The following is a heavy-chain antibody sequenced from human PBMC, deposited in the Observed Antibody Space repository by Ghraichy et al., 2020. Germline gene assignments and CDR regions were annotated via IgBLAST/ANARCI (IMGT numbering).Heavy chain of an antibody. Sequence: SETLSLTCAVSGGSISSSNWWSWVRQPPGKGLEWIGEIYHSGSTNYNPSLKSRVTISVDKSKNQFSLKLSSVTAADTAVYYCARVPDSWNDNAFDIWGQGTMVTVSS. J-gene: IGHJ3*02. V-gene: IGHV4-4*02. CDR1: GGSISSSNW. CDR3: ARVPDSWNDNAFDI. D-gene: IGHD1-1*01. CDR2: IYHSGST.